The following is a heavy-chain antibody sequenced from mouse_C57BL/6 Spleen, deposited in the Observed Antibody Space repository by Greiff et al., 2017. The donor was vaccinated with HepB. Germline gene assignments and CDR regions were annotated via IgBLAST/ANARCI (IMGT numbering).Heavy chain of an antibody. V-gene: IGHV1-69*01. J-gene: IGHJ2*01. CDR3: ATYGSSYFDY. Sequence: VQLQQPGAELVMPGASVKLSCKASGYTFTSYWMHWVKQRPGQGLEWIGEIDPSDSYTNYNQKFKGKSTLTVDKSSSPAYMQLSSLTSEDSAVYYCATYGSSYFDYWGQGTTLTVSS. CDR1: GYTFTSYW. D-gene: IGHD1-1*01. CDR2: IDPSDSYT.